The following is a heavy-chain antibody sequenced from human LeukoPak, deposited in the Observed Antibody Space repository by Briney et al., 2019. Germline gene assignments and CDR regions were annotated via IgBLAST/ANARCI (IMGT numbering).Heavy chain of an antibody. CDR2: MHYDGSSR. D-gene: IGHD1-1*01. CDR1: GFTFSSYG. Sequence: GGSLRLSCAASGFTFSSYGMHWVRQAPGKGLEWVAFMHYDGSSRNYADSVKGRFTISRDNARNSLYLQMNSLRADDTAVYFCARWNLVSDYWGQGTLVTVSS. CDR3: ARWNLVSDY. J-gene: IGHJ4*02. V-gene: IGHV3-30*02.